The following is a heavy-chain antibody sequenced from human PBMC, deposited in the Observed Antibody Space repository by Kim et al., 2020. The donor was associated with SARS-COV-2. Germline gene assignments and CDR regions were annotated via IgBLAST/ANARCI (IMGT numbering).Heavy chain of an antibody. Sequence: SVKGRFTISRDNSKNSLYLQMNSLRAEDTALYYCAKGSYYDSSGYNYFDYWGQGTLVTVSS. CDR3: AKGSYYDSSGYNYFDY. J-gene: IGHJ4*02. V-gene: IGHV3-43D*03. D-gene: IGHD3-22*01.